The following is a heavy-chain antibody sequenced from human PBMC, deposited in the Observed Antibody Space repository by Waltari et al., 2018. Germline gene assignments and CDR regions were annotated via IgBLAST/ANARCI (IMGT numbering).Heavy chain of an antibody. CDR3: ARTPTAVDTAMVYFSVFDY. V-gene: IGHV1-69*04. Sequence: QVQLVQSGAEVKKPGSSVKVSCKASGGTFSSYAISWVRQAPGQGLEWMGGIIPILGIANYAQKFQGRVTITADESTSTAYMELSSLRSEDTAVYYCARTPTAVDTAMVYFSVFDYWGQGTLVTVSS. J-gene: IGHJ4*02. D-gene: IGHD5-18*01. CDR2: IIPILGIA. CDR1: GGTFSSYA.